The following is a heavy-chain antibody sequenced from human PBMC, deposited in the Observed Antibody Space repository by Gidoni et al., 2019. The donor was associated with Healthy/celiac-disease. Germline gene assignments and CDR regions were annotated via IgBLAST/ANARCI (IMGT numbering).Heavy chain of an antibody. Sequence: QVQLQESGLGLVQPSETLSLSCTVSGGSLSSYYCIWIRQPPGMGLEWIGYIYYSGRNNYNPSPRSRVTISVDTSKNQFSLKLSSVTAADTAVYYCERDGCSGGSCYPRYYGMDVWGQGTTVTVSS. CDR1: GGSLSSYY. V-gene: IGHV4-59*01. J-gene: IGHJ6*02. CDR3: ERDGCSGGSCYPRYYGMDV. CDR2: IYYSGRN. D-gene: IGHD2-15*01.